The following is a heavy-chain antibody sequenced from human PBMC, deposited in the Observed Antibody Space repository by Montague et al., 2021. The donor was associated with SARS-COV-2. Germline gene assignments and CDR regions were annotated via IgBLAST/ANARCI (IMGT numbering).Heavy chain of an antibody. J-gene: IGHJ4*02. D-gene: IGHD6-19*01. CDR2: IYYRGST. CDR3: ATQENPSGWIPGPFDF. V-gene: IGHV4-39*01. CDR1: GGSISSSSYY. Sequence: SETLSLTCTVSGGSISSSSYYWAWIRQPPGKGLEWIGSIYYRGSTYYNPSRKSRVFISVDTSKNQLSLTLISVTAADTAVYYCATQENPSGWIPGPFDFWGQGTLLSVSS.